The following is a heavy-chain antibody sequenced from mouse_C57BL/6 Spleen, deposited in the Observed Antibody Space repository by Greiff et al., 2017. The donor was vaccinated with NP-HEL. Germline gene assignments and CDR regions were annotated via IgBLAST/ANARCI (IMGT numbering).Heavy chain of an antibody. CDR3: ARSFYYDYDVDY. CDR1: GFTFSDYG. J-gene: IGHJ4*01. V-gene: IGHV5-17*01. CDR2: ISSGSSTI. Sequence: QRWQSAGAPVPPFFSLPLSCAASGFTFSDYGMHWVRQAPEKGLEWVAYISSGSSTIYYADTVKGRFTISRDNAKNTLFLQMTSLRSEDTAMYYCARSFYYDYDVDYWGQGTSVTVSS. D-gene: IGHD2-4*01.